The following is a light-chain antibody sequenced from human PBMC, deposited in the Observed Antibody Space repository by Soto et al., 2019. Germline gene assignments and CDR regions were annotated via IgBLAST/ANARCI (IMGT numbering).Light chain of an antibody. CDR1: QSIFSS. CDR3: QQSYNSPPIT. CDR2: AAS. Sequence: IQMTQSPSSLSASVGDRVTITCRAGQSIFSSLNWYQQRPGKDPTLLIYAASSLQSGVPSRFRGSGYGTDFALTITSLQPEDFATYYCQQSYNSPPITFGQGTRLEI. V-gene: IGKV1-39*01. J-gene: IGKJ5*01.